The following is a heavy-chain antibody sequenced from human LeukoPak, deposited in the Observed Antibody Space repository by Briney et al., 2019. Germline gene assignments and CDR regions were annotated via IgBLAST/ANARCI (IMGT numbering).Heavy chain of an antibody. Sequence: ASVKVSCKASGYTFTTYGITWVRQAPGQGLEWMGWISAYNGNTNYAQKLQGRVTMTTDTSTSTAYMELRSLRSDGTAVYFCARALVDGYKELGYWGQGTLVTVSS. CDR1: GYTFTTYG. V-gene: IGHV1-18*01. J-gene: IGHJ4*02. CDR3: ARALVDGYKELGY. CDR2: ISAYNGNT. D-gene: IGHD5-24*01.